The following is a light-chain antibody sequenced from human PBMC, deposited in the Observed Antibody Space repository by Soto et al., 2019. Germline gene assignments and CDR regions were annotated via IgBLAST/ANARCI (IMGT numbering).Light chain of an antibody. CDR2: DDT. Sequence: SYELTQPPSVSVAPGQTARITCGGNNIGSKSVHWHQQRPGQAPLVVIYDDTDRPSGIPERFSGANSENTATLTITRVEAGDEADYYCQVRHCNNDHMVFGGGTKLTVL. V-gene: IGLV3-21*02. CDR3: QVRHCNNDHMV. CDR1: NIGSKS. J-gene: IGLJ3*02.